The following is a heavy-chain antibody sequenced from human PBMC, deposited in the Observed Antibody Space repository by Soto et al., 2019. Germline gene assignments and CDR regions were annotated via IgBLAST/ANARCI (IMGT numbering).Heavy chain of an antibody. D-gene: IGHD3-16*01. Sequence: GGSLRLSCAASGFTVSSNYMSWVRQAPGKGLEWVSVIYSGGSTYYADSVKGRFTISRDNSKNTLYLQMNSLRAEDTAVYYCARDPTSAPHDVFYIWGQGTMVTVSS. J-gene: IGHJ3*02. CDR2: IYSGGST. CDR3: ARDPTSAPHDVFYI. CDR1: GFTVSSNY. V-gene: IGHV3-66*01.